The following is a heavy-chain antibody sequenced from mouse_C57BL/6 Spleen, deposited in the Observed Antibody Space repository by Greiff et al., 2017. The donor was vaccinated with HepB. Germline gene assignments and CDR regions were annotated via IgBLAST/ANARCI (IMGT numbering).Heavy chain of an antibody. CDR1: GYTFTSYW. J-gene: IGHJ2*01. V-gene: IGHV1-64*01. D-gene: IGHD1-1*01. Sequence: VQLQQPGAELVKPGASVKLSCKASGYTFTSYWMHWVKQRPGQGLEWIGMIHPNSGSTNYNEKFKSKATLTVDKSSSTAYMQLSSLTSEDSAVYYCARSGDYYGTVDYWGQGTTLTVSS. CDR2: IHPNSGST. CDR3: ARSGDYYGTVDY.